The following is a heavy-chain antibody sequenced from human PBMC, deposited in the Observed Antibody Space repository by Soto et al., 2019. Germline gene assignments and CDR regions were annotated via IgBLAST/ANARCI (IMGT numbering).Heavy chain of an antibody. CDR3: ARDDYDFWSGPQGGGYYFDY. V-gene: IGHV1-18*01. CDR2: ISAYNGNT. D-gene: IGHD3-3*01. J-gene: IGHJ4*02. CDR1: GYTFTSYG. Sequence: QVQLVQSGAEVKKPGASVKVSCKASGYTFTSYGISWVRQAPGQGLEWMGWISAYNGNTNYAQKLQGRVTMTTDTSTSTAYMELRSLRSHDTAVYYCARDDYDFWSGPQGGGYYFDYWGQGTLVTVSS.